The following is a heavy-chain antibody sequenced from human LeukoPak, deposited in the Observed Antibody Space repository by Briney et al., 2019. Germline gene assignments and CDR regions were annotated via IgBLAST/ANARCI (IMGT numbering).Heavy chain of an antibody. CDR3: ARFLWFGELSPIDDAFDI. D-gene: IGHD3-10*01. CDR1: GFTFSSYA. CDR2: ISYDGSNK. V-gene: IGHV3-30-3*01. J-gene: IGHJ3*02. Sequence: PGGSLRLSCAASGFTFSSYAMHWVRQAPGKGLEWVAVISYDGSNKYYADSVKGRFTISRDNSKNTLYLQMNSLRAEDTAVYYCARFLWFGELSPIDDAFDIWGQGTMVTVSS.